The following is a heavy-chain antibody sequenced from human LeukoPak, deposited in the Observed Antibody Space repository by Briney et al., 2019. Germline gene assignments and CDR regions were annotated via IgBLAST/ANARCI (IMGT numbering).Heavy chain of an antibody. CDR1: GFTFSSYA. V-gene: IGHV3-7*01. Sequence: GGSLRLSCAASGFTFSSYAMSWVRQAPGKGLEWVANIKQDGSEKYYVDSVKGRFTISRDNAKNSLYLQMNSLRAEDTAVYYCARGLVDIVVVPAAIPGYYYYYGMDVWGQGTTVTVSS. CDR3: ARGLVDIVVVPAAIPGYYYYYGMDV. D-gene: IGHD2-2*02. J-gene: IGHJ6*02. CDR2: IKQDGSEK.